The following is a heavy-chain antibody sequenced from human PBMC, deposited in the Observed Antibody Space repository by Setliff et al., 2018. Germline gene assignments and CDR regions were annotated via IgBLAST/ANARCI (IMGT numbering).Heavy chain of an antibody. Sequence: GGSLRLSCAASGFIFSGFAMNWVRQAPGKGLEWVSGIGGRGISTYYADSVKGRFTISRDNAKNSLFLQLSSLRAEDTAVYFCARRGNYLHDSFDIWGQGTLVTVSS. D-gene: IGHD1-26*01. CDR3: ARRGNYLHDSFDI. CDR1: GFIFSGFA. J-gene: IGHJ3*02. V-gene: IGHV3-23*01. CDR2: IGGRGIST.